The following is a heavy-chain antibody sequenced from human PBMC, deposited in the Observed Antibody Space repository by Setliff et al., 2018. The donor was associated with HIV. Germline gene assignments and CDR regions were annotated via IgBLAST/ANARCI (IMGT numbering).Heavy chain of an antibody. Sequence: PGGSLRLSCAASGFILSNYWMSWVRQAPGKGLEWVANIKEDGSEKNYVNSVKGRFTISRDNAKNSLYLQMNSLRAEDTAVYYCARDISLGILYTTPDYWGQGTLVTVSS. CDR3: ARDISLGILYTTPDY. J-gene: IGHJ4*02. CDR2: IKEDGSEK. D-gene: IGHD2-15*01. CDR1: GFILSNYW. V-gene: IGHV3-7*03.